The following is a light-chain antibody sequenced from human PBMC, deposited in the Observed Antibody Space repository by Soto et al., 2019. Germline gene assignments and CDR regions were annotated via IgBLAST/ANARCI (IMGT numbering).Light chain of an antibody. CDR2: EVS. V-gene: IGLV2-14*01. CDR3: SSYTGSSNVDV. Sequence: QSVLTQPASVSGSPGQSITISCTGTSSDIGGYNYVSWYQQHPGKAPKLIIYEVSNRPSGVSNRFSGSKSGNTASLTISGLQAEDEADYYCSSYTGSSNVDVFGIGTKVTVL. CDR1: SSDIGGYNY. J-gene: IGLJ1*01.